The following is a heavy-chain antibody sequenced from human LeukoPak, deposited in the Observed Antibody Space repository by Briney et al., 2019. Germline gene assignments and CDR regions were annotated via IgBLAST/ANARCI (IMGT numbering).Heavy chain of an antibody. D-gene: IGHD3-10*01. J-gene: IGHJ4*02. Sequence: GGSLRLSCAASGFTFSSYAMSWVRQAPGKGLEWVSAISGSGGSTYYADSVKGRFTISRDNSKNTLYLQMNSLRAEDTAVYYCAKGDRTYYYGSGSYYNMWGQGTLVTVSS. V-gene: IGHV3-23*01. CDR1: GFTFSSYA. CDR3: AKGDRTYYYGSGSYYNM. CDR2: ISGSGGST.